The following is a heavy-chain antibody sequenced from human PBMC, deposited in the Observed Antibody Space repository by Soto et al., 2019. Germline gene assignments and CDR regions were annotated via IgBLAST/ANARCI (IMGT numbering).Heavy chain of an antibody. D-gene: IGHD3-9*01. J-gene: IGHJ4*02. CDR1: GFTFSNAW. Sequence: GGSLRLSCAASGFTFSNAWMNWVRQAPGKGLEWVGRIKSKTDGGTTDYAAPVKGRFTTSRDDSKNTLYLQMNSLKTEDTAVYYCTTGVETVLRYFDWLSTQFDYWGQGTLVTVSS. V-gene: IGHV3-15*07. CDR2: IKSKTDGGTT. CDR3: TTGVETVLRYFDWLSTQFDY.